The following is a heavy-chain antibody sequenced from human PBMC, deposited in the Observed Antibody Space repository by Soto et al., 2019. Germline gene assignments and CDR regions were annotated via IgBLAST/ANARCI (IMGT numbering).Heavy chain of an antibody. D-gene: IGHD3-3*01. J-gene: IGHJ5*02. V-gene: IGHV4-38-2*01. CDR3: ARGPDFWSGYFGWFDP. Sequence: SETLSLTCAVSGYSISSGYYWGWIRQPPGKGLEWIGSIYHSGGTYYNPSLKSRVTISVDTSKNQFSLKLSSVTAADTAVYYCARGPDFWSGYFGWFDPWGQGTLVTVSS. CDR1: GYSISSGYY. CDR2: IYHSGGT.